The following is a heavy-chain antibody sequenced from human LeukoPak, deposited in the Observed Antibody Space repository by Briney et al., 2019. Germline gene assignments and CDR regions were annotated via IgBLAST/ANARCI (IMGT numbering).Heavy chain of an antibody. V-gene: IGHV1-69*06. CDR3: ARTPATRLKYYFDY. CDR1: GFTFSSYA. D-gene: IGHD6-25*01. Sequence: PGGSLRLSCAASGFTFSSYAISWVRQAPGQGLEWMGGIIPIFGTANYAQKFQGRVTITADKSTSTAYMELSSLRSEDTAVYYCARTPATRLKYYFDYWGQGTLVTVSS. CDR2: IIPIFGTA. J-gene: IGHJ4*02.